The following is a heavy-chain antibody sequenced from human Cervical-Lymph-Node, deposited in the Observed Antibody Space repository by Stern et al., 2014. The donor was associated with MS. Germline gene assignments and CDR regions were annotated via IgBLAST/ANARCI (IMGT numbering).Heavy chain of an antibody. CDR2: ISYDGSNT. CDR3: VTGRGYMSGQPDFDY. D-gene: IGHD5-18*01. Sequence: VQLEESGGGVVQPGRSLRLSCEASGFRFSSYGIPWVRQAPGKGLEGVAVISYDGSNTNYGEAVKGRFTISRDNYKNMMFLHMNSLSAEDKAVYYCVTGRGYMSGQPDFDYWGQGALVTVTS. CDR1: GFRFSSYG. J-gene: IGHJ4*02. V-gene: IGHV3-30*03.